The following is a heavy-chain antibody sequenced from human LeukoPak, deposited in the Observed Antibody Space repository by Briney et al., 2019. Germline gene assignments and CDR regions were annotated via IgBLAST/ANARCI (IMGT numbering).Heavy chain of an antibody. Sequence: GGSLRLSCAASGFTFSDHYMSWIRQAPGKGLEWVSYISSGSSDTNYADSVKGRFAISRDNAKNSLYLQMNSLRVEDMAVYYCARGHYGMGVWGQGTTVTVSS. J-gene: IGHJ6*02. V-gene: IGHV3-11*05. CDR2: ISSGSSDT. CDR1: GFTFSDHY. CDR3: ARGHYGMGV.